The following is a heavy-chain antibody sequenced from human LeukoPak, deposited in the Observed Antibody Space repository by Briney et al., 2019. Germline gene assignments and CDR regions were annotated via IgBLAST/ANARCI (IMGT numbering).Heavy chain of an antibody. V-gene: IGHV3-33*06. CDR2: VWFDGTNK. CDR1: GFTFTNYG. J-gene: IGHJ3*02. D-gene: IGHD6-19*01. CDR3: AKGDSSGWFDYDAFDI. Sequence: GGSLRLSCAASGFTFTNYGMHWVRQAPGKGLEWVAVVWFDGTNKYYADSVKGRFTISRDNSKNTVYLQMNSLRAEDTAIYYCAKGDSSGWFDYDAFDIWGQGTMVTVSS.